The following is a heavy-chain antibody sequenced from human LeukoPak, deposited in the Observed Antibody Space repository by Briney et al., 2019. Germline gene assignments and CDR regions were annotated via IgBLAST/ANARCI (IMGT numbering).Heavy chain of an antibody. V-gene: IGHV3-30*04. D-gene: IGHD4-17*01. CDR2: ISYDGSNK. J-gene: IGHJ4*02. CDR3: AKDDVEDYGDPAFDY. CDR1: GFTFSSYA. Sequence: GGSLRLSCAASGFTFSSYAMHWVRQAPGKGLEWVAVISYDGSNKYYADSVKGRFTISRDNSKNTLYLQMNSLRAEDTAVYYCAKDDVEDYGDPAFDYWGQGTLVTVSS.